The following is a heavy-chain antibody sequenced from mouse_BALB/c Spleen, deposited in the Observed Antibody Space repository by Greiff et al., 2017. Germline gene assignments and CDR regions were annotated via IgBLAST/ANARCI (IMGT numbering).Heavy chain of an antibody. Sequence: EVKLQESGPELVKPGASVKIPCKASGYTFTDYNMDWVKQSHGKSLEWIGDINPNNGGTIYNQKFKGKATLTVDKSSSTAYMELRSLTSEDTAVYYCARYEYYGSSYPWFAYWGQGTLVTVSA. J-gene: IGHJ3*01. CDR3: ARYEYYGSSYPWFAY. V-gene: IGHV1-18*01. CDR1: GYTFTDYN. D-gene: IGHD1-1*01. CDR2: INPNNGGT.